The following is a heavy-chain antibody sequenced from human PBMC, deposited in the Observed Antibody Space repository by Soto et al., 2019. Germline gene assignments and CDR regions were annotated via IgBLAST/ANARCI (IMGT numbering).Heavy chain of an antibody. D-gene: IGHD1-26*01. CDR2: IIPIFGTA. Sequence: QVQLVQSGAEVKKPGSSVKVSCKASGGTFSSYSINWVRQAPGQGLEWMGEIIPIFGTANYAQKSQGRVTITADESTSTAYMELSSLRSEATAVYYCARAGGRHSGGIDYWGQGTLVTVSS. CDR1: GGTFSSYS. V-gene: IGHV1-69*01. CDR3: ARAGGRHSGGIDY. J-gene: IGHJ4*02.